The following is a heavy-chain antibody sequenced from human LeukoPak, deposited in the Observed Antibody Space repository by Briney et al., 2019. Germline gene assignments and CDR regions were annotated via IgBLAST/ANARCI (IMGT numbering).Heavy chain of an antibody. Sequence: GGSLRLSCAASGFTFSDYYMSWIRQAPGKGLGWVSYISSSGSTIYYADSVKGRFTISRDNAKNSLYLQMNSLRAEDSAVYYCAREEAFWSGPNYYYYMDVWGKGTTVTVSS. V-gene: IGHV3-11*04. CDR3: AREEAFWSGPNYYYYMDV. CDR1: GFTFSDYY. CDR2: ISSSGSTI. D-gene: IGHD3-3*01. J-gene: IGHJ6*03.